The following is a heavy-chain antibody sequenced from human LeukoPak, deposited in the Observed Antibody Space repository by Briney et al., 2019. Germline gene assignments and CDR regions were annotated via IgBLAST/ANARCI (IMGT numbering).Heavy chain of an antibody. CDR3: ARRRSSGWSYQFDY. D-gene: IGHD6-19*01. Sequence: SETLSLTCAVSGSSISSSNWWSWVRQPPGKGLEWIGEIYHSGSTNYNPSLKSRVTISVDKSKNQFSLKLSSVTAADTAVYYCARRRSSGWSYQFDYWGQGTLVTVSS. CDR2: IYHSGST. CDR1: GSSISSSNW. J-gene: IGHJ4*02. V-gene: IGHV4-4*02.